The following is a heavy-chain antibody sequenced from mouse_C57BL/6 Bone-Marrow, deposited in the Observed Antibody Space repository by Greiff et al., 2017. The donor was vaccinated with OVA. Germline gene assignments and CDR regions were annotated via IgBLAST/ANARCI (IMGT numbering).Heavy chain of an antibody. Sequence: EVHLVESGPGLAKPSQTLSLTCFVTGYSITSDYWNWIRKFPGNKLEYMGYISFSGSTYSTPSLKSRISITRDTSKNQYYLQLNSVTNEDTDTYYCARYNITTVFDYWGQGTTLTVSS. D-gene: IGHD1-1*01. J-gene: IGHJ2*01. CDR1: GYSITSDY. CDR3: ARYNITTVFDY. CDR2: ISFSGST. V-gene: IGHV3-8*01.